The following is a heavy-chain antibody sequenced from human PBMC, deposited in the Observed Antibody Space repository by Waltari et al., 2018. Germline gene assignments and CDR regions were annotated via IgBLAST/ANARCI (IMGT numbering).Heavy chain of an antibody. CDR2: IKQDGSGK. V-gene: IGHV3-7*01. Sequence: EVQLVESGGGLVQPGGSLRLSCAASGFTFSSYWMSWVRQAPGKGREWGANIKQDGSGKYYVDSVKGRFTISRDNAKNSLYLQMNSLRAEDTAVYYCARDAVAGSDYWGQGTLVTVSS. CDR1: GFTFSSYW. J-gene: IGHJ4*02. D-gene: IGHD6-19*01. CDR3: ARDAVAGSDY.